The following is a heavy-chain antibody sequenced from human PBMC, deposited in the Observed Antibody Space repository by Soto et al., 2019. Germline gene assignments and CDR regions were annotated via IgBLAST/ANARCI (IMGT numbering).Heavy chain of an antibody. J-gene: IGHJ4*02. CDR3: ARHPSMTTVTINY. Sequence: SETLSLTCTVSGGSISSSTYYWGWIRQAPGKGLEWIGSIYYSGSTYYNPSLKSRLTISVDTSKNQFSLKLSSVTAADTAVYYCARHPSMTTVTINYWGQGTLVTVSS. CDR2: IYYSGST. D-gene: IGHD4-17*01. V-gene: IGHV4-39*01. CDR1: GGSISSSTYY.